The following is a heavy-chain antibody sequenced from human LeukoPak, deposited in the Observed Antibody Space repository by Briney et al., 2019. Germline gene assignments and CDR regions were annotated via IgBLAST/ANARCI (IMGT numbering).Heavy chain of an antibody. J-gene: IGHJ4*02. CDR2: ISYDGNNK. CDR3: AKETSGYSYGSDFDY. CDR1: GFTFSTYG. D-gene: IGHD5-18*01. V-gene: IGHV3-30*18. Sequence: PGRSLRLSCAASGFTFSTYGMHWVRQAPGKGLEWVVLISYDGNNKYYADSVRGRFTISRDNSKNTLYLQMNSLRAEDTAVYYCAKETSGYSYGSDFDYWGQGTLVTVSS.